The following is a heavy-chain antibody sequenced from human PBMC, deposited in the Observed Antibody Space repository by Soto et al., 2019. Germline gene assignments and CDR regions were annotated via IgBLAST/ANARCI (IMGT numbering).Heavy chain of an antibody. D-gene: IGHD3-10*01. J-gene: IGHJ6*02. CDR1: GFTVSSNY. Sequence: EVQLVETGGGLIQPGGSLRLSCAASGFTVSSNYMSWVRQAPGKGLEWGSVIYSGGSTYYADSVKGRFNISRDHSKNTLYLQMNSLRDEDTAVYYCASFSGGSGYYCYYYGMDVWGQGTTVTVSS. CDR3: ASFSGGSGYYCYYYGMDV. V-gene: IGHV3-53*02. CDR2: IYSGGST.